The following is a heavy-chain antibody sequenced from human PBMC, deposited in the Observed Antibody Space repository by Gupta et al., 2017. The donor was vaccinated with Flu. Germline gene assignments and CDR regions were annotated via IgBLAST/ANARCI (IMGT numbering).Heavy chain of an antibody. CDR1: GGSISFHY. D-gene: IGHD3-10*01. V-gene: IGHV4-4*07. J-gene: IGHJ3*01. CDR3: ARFFEGSPNAFDV. CDR2: VSTTGTT. Sequence: QLQLQDSGPGLVKPSEPLSLTCAVPGGSISFHYWNWIRQPAGKGLEWIGRVSTTGTTIYNPALGSRVTMALDTSKNEVSLNLRSVTAADTAVYFCARFFEGSPNAFDVWGQGTMVTVSS.